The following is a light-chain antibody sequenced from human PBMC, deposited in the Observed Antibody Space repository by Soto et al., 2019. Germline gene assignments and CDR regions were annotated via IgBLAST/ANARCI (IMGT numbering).Light chain of an antibody. V-gene: IGLV2-14*01. CDR1: SSDVGGYNH. J-gene: IGLJ3*02. CDR2: EVS. CDR3: NSYTSGNTWV. Sequence: QSALTQPASVSGSPGQWITISCTGSSSDVGGYNHVSWYQQKPGKAPKLMIYEVSNRPSGVSKRFSGSKSGNTASLTISGLQAEDEADYYCNSYTSGNTWVFGGGTKLTVL.